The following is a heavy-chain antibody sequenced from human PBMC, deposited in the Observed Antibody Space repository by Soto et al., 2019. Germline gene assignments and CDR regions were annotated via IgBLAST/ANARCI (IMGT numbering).Heavy chain of an antibody. J-gene: IGHJ4*02. CDR3: AGGYCTRTSCHDYDN. Sequence: ASVKVSGKVSGYTLTELAIQWVRQAPGKGLEWMGGFDPEDGETFYAQEFQGRVTMTEVKSTDTAYMELRSLRSEDTAVYYCAGGYCTRTSCHDYDNWGQGTLVTVSS. CDR2: FDPEDGET. CDR1: GYTLTELA. V-gene: IGHV1-24*01. D-gene: IGHD2-8*01.